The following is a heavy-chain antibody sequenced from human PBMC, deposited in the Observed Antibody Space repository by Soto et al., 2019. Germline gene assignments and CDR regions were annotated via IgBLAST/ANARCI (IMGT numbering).Heavy chain of an antibody. V-gene: IGHV1-46*01. CDR3: AGGGRGVITYYYYYGMDV. CDR1: GYTFTSYY. CDR2: INPSGGST. Sequence: ASVKVSCKASGYTFTSYYMHWVRQAPGQGLEWMGIINPSGGSTSYAQKFQGRVTTTRDTSTSTVYMELSSLRSEDTAVYYCAGGGRGVITYYYYYGMDVWGQGTTVTVSS. J-gene: IGHJ6*02. D-gene: IGHD3-10*01.